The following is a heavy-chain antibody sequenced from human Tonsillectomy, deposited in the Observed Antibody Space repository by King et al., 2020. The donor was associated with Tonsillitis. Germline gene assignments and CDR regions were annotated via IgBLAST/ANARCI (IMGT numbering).Heavy chain of an antibody. CDR2: MKSKSDGKTT. J-gene: IGHJ5*02. Sequence: VQLVESGGGLVKPGGSVRLSCAASGFTFSDAWMSWVRQAPGKGLEWVGRMKSKSDGKTTDYAAPAKGRFTIPRDDSKYTLFLQMDGLKTEDTAVYYCSKDWSRTRRYEWAWFDTWGQGSLVTVAS. V-gene: IGHV3-15*01. CDR3: SKDWSRTRRYEWAWFDT. D-gene: IGHD2-2*01. CDR1: GFTFSDAW.